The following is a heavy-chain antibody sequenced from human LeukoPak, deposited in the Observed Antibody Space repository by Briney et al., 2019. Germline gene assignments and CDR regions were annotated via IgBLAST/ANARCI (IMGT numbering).Heavy chain of an antibody. D-gene: IGHD6-6*01. CDR3: ARISSSYDYDY. CDR2: ISSNGGST. CDR1: GFTFRSYG. J-gene: IGHJ4*02. Sequence: GGSLRLSCAASGFTFRSYGMYWVRQAPGKGLEYVAAISSNGGSTDYANSVKGRFTISRDNSKNTLYLQMGSLRAEDMAVYYCARISSSYDYDYWGQGTLVTVSS. V-gene: IGHV3-64*01.